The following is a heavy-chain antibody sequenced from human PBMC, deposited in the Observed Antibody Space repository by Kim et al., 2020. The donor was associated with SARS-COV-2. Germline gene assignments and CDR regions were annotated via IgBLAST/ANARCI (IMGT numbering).Heavy chain of an antibody. D-gene: IGHD6-13*01. Sequence: GGSLRLSCAASGFTFSSYGMHWVRQAPGKGLEWVAVISYDGSNKYYADSVKGRFTISRDNSKNTLYLQMNSLRAEDTAVHYCARDLPIAAAGTLFYWGQGTLVTVSS. CDR2: ISYDGSNK. CDR3: ARDLPIAAAGTLFY. J-gene: IGHJ4*02. CDR1: GFTFSSYG. V-gene: IGHV3-33*05.